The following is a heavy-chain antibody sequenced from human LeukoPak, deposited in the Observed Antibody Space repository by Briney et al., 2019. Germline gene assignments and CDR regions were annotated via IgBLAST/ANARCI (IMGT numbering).Heavy chain of an antibody. V-gene: IGHV4-59*01. J-gene: IGHJ6*02. CDR2: IYYSGST. CDR1: GDSISSYY. CDR3: ARLTARQGYYYYGMDV. D-gene: IGHD1-14*01. Sequence: SETLSLTCTVSGDSISSYYWSWIRQPPGKGLEWIGYIYYSGSTNYNPSLKCRVTISVDTSKNQFSLKLSSVTAADTALYYCARLTARQGYYYYGMDVWGQGTTVTVSS.